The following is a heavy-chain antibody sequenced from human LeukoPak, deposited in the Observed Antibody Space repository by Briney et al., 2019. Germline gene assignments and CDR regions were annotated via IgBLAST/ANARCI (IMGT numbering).Heavy chain of an antibody. CDR1: GGSISSITSDY. Sequence: SETLSLTCTVSGGSISSITSDYWSWIRQPPGKGLEWIGYIHYSGATNYNPSLRSRVTISVDTSKTHFSLKLSSVTAADTAVYYCARGRTMIAWGQGTLVTVSS. D-gene: IGHD3-22*01. V-gene: IGHV4-61*03. CDR2: IHYSGAT. CDR3: ARGRTMIA. J-gene: IGHJ5*02.